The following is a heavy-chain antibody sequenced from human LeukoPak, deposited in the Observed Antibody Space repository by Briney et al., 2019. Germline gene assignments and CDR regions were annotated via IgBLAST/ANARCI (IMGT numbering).Heavy chain of an antibody. J-gene: IGHJ3*02. CDR2: IYYSGST. Sequence: SETLSLKCTVSGGTISSHYWSWIRQPPGKGLEWMGYIYYSGSTNYYPSLKSGVTISVDTSKNQFSLKLSSVTAADTAVYYCARETTTWIQLWLGAFDIWGQGTMVTVSS. CDR1: GGTISSHY. D-gene: IGHD5-18*01. V-gene: IGHV4-59*11. CDR3: ARETTTWIQLWLGAFDI.